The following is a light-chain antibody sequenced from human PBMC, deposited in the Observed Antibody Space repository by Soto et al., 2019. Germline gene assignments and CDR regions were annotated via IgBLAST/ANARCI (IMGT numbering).Light chain of an antibody. J-gene: IGKJ1*01. CDR1: QSVSNNY. V-gene: IGKV3-11*01. CDR3: QQRYNWPPT. CDR2: GAS. Sequence: IVLTQSPATLSLSPGARATLSCWASQSVSNNYLAWYHQKPGQAPRLLIYGASTRATGIPARFSGSGSGTDFTLTINSLEPEDFALYYCQQRYNWPPTFGQGTKVDIK.